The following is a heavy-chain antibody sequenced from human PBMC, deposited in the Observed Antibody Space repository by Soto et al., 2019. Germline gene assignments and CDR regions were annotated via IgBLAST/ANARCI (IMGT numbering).Heavy chain of an antibody. Sequence: QVLLVQSGADVKKPGASVKVSCKTSGYTFTEFDINWVRQAPGQGLEWMRWMNTKTGNTGYAQKFQGRVTMTRDTSISTAYMALRRLRSEDTAVYYCARVVRFFGGHAGYWGQGTLVTVSS. J-gene: IGHJ4*02. D-gene: IGHD3-3*01. V-gene: IGHV1-8*01. CDR3: ARVVRFFGGHAGY. CDR1: GYTFTEFD. CDR2: MNTKTGNT.